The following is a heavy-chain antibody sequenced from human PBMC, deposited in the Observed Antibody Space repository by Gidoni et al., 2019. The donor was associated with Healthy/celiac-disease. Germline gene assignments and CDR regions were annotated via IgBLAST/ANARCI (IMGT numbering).Heavy chain of an antibody. V-gene: IGHV5-51*01. Sequence: EVQLVQSGAEVKKPGESLKISCKGSGYSFTSYWIGWVRQMPGKGLEWMGIIYPVDSDTRYSPSFQGQVTISADKSISTAYLQWSSLKASDTAMYYCARHDRDIVVVPAAKRYYGMDVWGQGATVTVSS. D-gene: IGHD2-2*01. CDR1: GYSFTSYW. J-gene: IGHJ6*02. CDR2: IYPVDSDT. CDR3: ARHDRDIVVVPAAKRYYGMDV.